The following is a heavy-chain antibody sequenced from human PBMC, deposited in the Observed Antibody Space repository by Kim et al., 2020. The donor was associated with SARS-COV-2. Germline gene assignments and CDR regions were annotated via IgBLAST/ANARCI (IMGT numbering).Heavy chain of an antibody. Sequence: SETLSLTCTVSGGSISSSTYYWGWIRQPPGKGLEWIGSVSYSGSTYYNPSLKSRVTISVDTSKNQFSLKLTSVTAADTALYYCARPMEASRFVDAFDIWG. CDR1: GGSISSSTYY. CDR2: VSYSGST. V-gene: IGHV4-39*01. CDR3: ARPMEASRFVDAFDI. J-gene: IGHJ3*02. D-gene: IGHD3-3*01.